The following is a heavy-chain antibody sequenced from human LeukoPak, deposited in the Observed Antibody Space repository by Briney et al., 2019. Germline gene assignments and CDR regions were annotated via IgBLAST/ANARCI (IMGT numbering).Heavy chain of an antibody. CDR2: IYYSGST. CDR3: ARVGTYYYDSSGYSWFDP. CDR1: GGSISSYY. J-gene: IGHJ5*02. Sequence: SETLSLTCTVSGGSISSYYWSWIRQPPGKGLEWIGYIYYSGSTNYNPFLKSRVTISVDTSKNQFSLKLSSVTAADTAVYYCARVGTYYYDSSGYSWFDPWGQGTLVTVSS. D-gene: IGHD3-22*01. V-gene: IGHV4-59*01.